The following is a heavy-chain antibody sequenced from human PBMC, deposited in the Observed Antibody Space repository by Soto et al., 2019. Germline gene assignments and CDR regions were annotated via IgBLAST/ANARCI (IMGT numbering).Heavy chain of an antibody. CDR3: WAVDTAMVSNWYFDL. D-gene: IGHD5-18*01. Sequence: GGSLRLSCAASGFTVSSNYMSWVRQAPGKGLEWVSVIYSGGSTYYADSVNGRFTISRDNSKNTLYLQMNSLRAEDTAVYYCWAVDTAMVSNWYFDLWGRGTLVTVSS. CDR1: GFTVSSNY. CDR2: IYSGGST. V-gene: IGHV3-66*01. J-gene: IGHJ2*01.